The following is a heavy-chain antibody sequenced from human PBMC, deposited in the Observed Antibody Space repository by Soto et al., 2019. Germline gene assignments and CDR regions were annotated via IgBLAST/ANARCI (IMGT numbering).Heavy chain of an antibody. V-gene: IGHV3-48*01. CDR2: ISSSSSTI. D-gene: IGHD5-18*01. Sequence: PGGSLRLSCAASGFAFSSYSMNWVRQAPGKGLEWVSYISSSSSTIYYADSVKGRFTISRDNAKNSLYLQMNSLRAEDTAVYYCARDSGYSYGPLDYCGQGTLVTVSS. J-gene: IGHJ4*02. CDR3: ARDSGYSYGPLDY. CDR1: GFAFSSYS.